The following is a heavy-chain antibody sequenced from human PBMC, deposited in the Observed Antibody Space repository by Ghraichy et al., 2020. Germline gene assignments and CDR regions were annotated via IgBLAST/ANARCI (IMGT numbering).Heavy chain of an antibody. CDR2: IRSKAYGGTT. Sequence: GSLRLSCTASGFTFGDYAMSWVRQAPGKGLEWVGFIRSKAYGGTTEYAASVKGRFTISRDDSKSIAYLQMNSLKTEDTAVYYCTRVYQYYYYYMDVWGKGTTVTVSS. CDR3: TRVYQYYYYYMDV. D-gene: IGHD2-2*01. CDR1: GFTFGDYA. V-gene: IGHV3-49*04. J-gene: IGHJ6*03.